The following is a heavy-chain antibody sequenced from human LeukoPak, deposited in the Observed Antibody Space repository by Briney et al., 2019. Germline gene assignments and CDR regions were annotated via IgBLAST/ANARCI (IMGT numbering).Heavy chain of an antibody. Sequence: TSETLSLTCTVSGGSISSYYWSWIRQPPGKGLEWIGYIYYSGSANYNPSLKSRVTISVDTSKNQFSLKLSSVTAADTAVYYCAXXXXEYLTEYYFDYWGQGTLVTVSS. CDR1: GGSISSYY. CDR2: IYYSGSA. CDR3: AXXXXEYLTEYYFDY. J-gene: IGHJ4*02. D-gene: IGHD2-2*01. V-gene: IGHV4-59*01.